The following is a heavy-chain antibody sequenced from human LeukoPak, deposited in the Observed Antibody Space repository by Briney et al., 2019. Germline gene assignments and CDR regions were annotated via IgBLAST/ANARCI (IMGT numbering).Heavy chain of an antibody. D-gene: IGHD3-22*01. V-gene: IGHV3-23*01. Sequence: PGGSLRLACAASGFTFSSYAMSWVRQAPGKGLEWVSAISGSGGSTYYADSVKGRFTISRDNSKNTLYLQMNSLRAEDTAVYYCAKDYDSSNWYDYWGQGTLVTVSS. CDR3: AKDYDSSNWYDY. J-gene: IGHJ5*01. CDR1: GFTFSSYA. CDR2: ISGSGGST.